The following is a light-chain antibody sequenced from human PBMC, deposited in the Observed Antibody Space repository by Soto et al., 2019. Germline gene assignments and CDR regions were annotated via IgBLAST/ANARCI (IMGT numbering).Light chain of an antibody. CDR1: QSVSPW. CDR3: QEYTADPRT. J-gene: IGKJ1*01. CDR2: KAS. Sequence: DIPMTQSPSTLSTSVGDRVTITCRASQSVSPWLAWYQQKPGKAPKLLIYKASTLESGVPSRFSGSGSGTDFTLTISSLQADDFATYYCQEYTADPRTFGQGTKVEIK. V-gene: IGKV1-5*03.